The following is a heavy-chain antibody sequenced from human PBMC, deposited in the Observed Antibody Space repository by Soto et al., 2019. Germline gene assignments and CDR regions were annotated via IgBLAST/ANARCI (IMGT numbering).Heavy chain of an antibody. J-gene: IGHJ5*02. V-gene: IGHV1-18*01. CDR3: ARGVGSGTYYNQYNWFDP. CDR2: INTYNGNT. CDR1: GYTFSNYG. Sequence: GASVEVSCKASGYTFSNYGISWVRQGPGQGLEWMGWINTYNGNTNHAQKLQGRVTMTTDTSTSTAYMELRSLRSDDTAVYYCARGVGSGTYYNQYNWFDPWGQGTLVTVSS. D-gene: IGHD3-10*01.